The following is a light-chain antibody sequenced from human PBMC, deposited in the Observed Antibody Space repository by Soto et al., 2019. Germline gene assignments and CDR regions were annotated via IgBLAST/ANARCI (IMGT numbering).Light chain of an antibody. J-gene: IGKJ5*01. V-gene: IGKV3-11*01. CDR3: QQRSNWPPIT. Sequence: EIVLTQSPATLSLSPGERATLSCRASQSVSSYLAWYQQKPGQAPRLLIYDASNRATGIPARFSGSGSGTDSTLTISSLEPEDFAVYYCQQRSNWPPITFVQGTRLEIK. CDR2: DAS. CDR1: QSVSSY.